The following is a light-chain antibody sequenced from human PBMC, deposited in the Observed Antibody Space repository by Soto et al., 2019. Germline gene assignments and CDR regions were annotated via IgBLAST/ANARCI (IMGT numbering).Light chain of an antibody. Sequence: QSALSQPASVSGSPGQSITISCTGASSALGSSNLVSWYQQYPGKAPKLVIYEGSKRPSGVSYRFSGSTSGNTASLTISGLQADDEADYYCCSYAGTTTFVAFGGGTKLTVL. J-gene: IGLJ2*01. CDR1: SSALGSSNL. CDR3: CSYAGTTTFVA. V-gene: IGLV2-23*03. CDR2: EGS.